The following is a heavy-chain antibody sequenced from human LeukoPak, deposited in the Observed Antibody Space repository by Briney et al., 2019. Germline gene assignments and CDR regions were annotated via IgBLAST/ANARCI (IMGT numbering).Heavy chain of an antibody. J-gene: IGHJ4*02. Sequence: SETLSLTCTVSGGSISSGGYYWSWILQHPGKGLEWIGYIYYSGSTYYNPSLKSRVTISVDTSKNQFSLKLSSVTAADTAVYYCARRGGRTLYYHDSSGYYPFDYWGQGTLVTVSS. CDR1: GGSISSGGYY. CDR2: IYYSGST. V-gene: IGHV4-31*03. CDR3: ARRGGRTLYYHDSSGYYPFDY. D-gene: IGHD3-22*01.